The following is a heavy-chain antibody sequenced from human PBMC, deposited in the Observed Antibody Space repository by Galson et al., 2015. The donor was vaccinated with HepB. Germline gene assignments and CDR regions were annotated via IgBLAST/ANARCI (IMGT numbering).Heavy chain of an antibody. CDR1: GYTLTELS. V-gene: IGHV1-24*01. D-gene: IGHD3-10*01. Sequence: SVKVSCKVSGYTLTELSMHWVRQAPGKGLEWMGGFDPEDGETIYAQKFQGRVTMTEDTSTDTAYMELSSLRSEDTAVYYCARVGYYGSGSPLYYYYMDVWGKGTTVTVSS. CDR3: ARVGYYGSGSPLYYYYMDV. CDR2: FDPEDGET. J-gene: IGHJ6*03.